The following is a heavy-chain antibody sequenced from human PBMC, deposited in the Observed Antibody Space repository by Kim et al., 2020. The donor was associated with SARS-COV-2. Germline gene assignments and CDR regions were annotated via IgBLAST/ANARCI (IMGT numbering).Heavy chain of an antibody. CDR3: ARAAPAGILTGYSQGEFDY. J-gene: IGHJ4*02. V-gene: IGHV4-30-4*01. CDR2: IYYSGST. CDR1: GGSISSGDYY. Sequence: SETLSLTCTVSGGSISSGDYYWSWIRQPPGKGLEWIGYIYYSGSTYYNPSLKSRVTISVDTSKNQFSLKLSSVTAADTAVYYCARAAPAGILTGYSQGEFDYWGQGTLVTVSS. D-gene: IGHD3-9*01.